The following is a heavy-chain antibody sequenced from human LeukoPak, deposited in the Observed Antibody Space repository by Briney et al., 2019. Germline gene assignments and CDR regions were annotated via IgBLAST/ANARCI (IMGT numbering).Heavy chain of an antibody. CDR1: GGSFSSHH. D-gene: IGHD5-18*01. Sequence: SETLSLTCTVSGGSFSSHHWGWIRQSPGRGLEWIGYIYDTMGIKDNPSLKSRISLSADTSKNQLSLSLRSATAADTAVYYCVTIKRGNIFGYFDFWGQGILVTVAS. CDR3: VTIKRGNIFGYFDF. J-gene: IGHJ4*02. CDR2: IYDTMGI. V-gene: IGHV4-59*11.